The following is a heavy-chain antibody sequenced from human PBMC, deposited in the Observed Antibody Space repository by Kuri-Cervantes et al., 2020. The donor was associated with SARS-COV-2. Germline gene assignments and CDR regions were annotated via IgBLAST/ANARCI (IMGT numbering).Heavy chain of an antibody. CDR1: GFTFSSYA. J-gene: IGHJ6*03. Sequence: GGSLRLSCAASGFTFSSYAMHWVRQAPGKGLEWVAVISYDGSNKYYADSVKGRFTISRDNSKNTLYLQMNSLRAEDTAVYYCAKAGYIAAAGAYYCYYMDVWGKGTTVTVSS. CDR3: AKAGYIAAAGAYYCYYMDV. CDR2: ISYDGSNK. V-gene: IGHV3-30-3*01. D-gene: IGHD6-13*01.